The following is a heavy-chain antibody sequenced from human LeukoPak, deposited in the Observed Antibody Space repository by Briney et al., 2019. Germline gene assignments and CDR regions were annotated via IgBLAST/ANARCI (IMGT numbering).Heavy chain of an antibody. J-gene: IGHJ3*02. CDR2: IYYSGST. CDR1: GGSISSYY. D-gene: IGHD3-9*01. CDR3: ARDGRYYDILTGYQGINAFDI. V-gene: IGHV4-59*12. Sequence: SETLSLTCTVSGGSISSYYWSWIRQPPGKGLEWIGYIYYSGSTNYNPSLKSRVTISVDTSKNQFSLKLSSVTAADTTVYYCARDGRYYDILTGYQGINAFDIWGQGTMVTVSS.